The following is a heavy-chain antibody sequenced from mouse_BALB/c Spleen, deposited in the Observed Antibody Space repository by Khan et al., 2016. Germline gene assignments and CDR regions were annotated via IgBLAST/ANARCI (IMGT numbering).Heavy chain of an antibody. CDR2: IWTGGGT. D-gene: IGHD1-1*01. Sequence: QVQLKESGPGLVAPPQSLSITCTVSGFSLTSYDISWIRQPPGKGLEWLGVIWTGGGTNYNSAFMSRLSLSKDNSKSHVFLQLNSLHTDDTDRDYFVRDDYYGSSAWVADWGQGTLVTVSA. V-gene: IGHV2-9-2*01. CDR3: VRDDYYGSSAWVAD. CDR1: GFSLTSYD. J-gene: IGHJ3*01.